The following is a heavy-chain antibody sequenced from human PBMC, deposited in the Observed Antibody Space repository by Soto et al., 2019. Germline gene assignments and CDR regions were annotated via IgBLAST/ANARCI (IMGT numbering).Heavy chain of an antibody. V-gene: IGHV4-39*01. CDR1: GGSISSSDYY. J-gene: IGHJ5*02. Sequence: QLQLQESGPGLVRPSETLSLTCTVSGGSISSSDYYWGWIRQPPGKGLEWIGNGYYSGTTYYNPSLSSRVTISVGTSRNQFSLKLNSVTAADTAVYYCARHHYDFWSGYGGNWFDPWGQGTLVTDSS. CDR3: ARHHYDFWSGYGGNWFDP. CDR2: GYYSGTT. D-gene: IGHD3-3*01.